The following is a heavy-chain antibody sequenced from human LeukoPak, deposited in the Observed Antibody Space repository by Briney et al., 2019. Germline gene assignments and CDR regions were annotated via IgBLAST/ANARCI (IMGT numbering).Heavy chain of an antibody. Sequence: GGSLRLSCAASGFTFDDYAMHWVRQGPGKGLEWVSSISSNSSYIYYADSVKGRFTISRDNAKNSLYLQMNSLRAEDTAVYYCAKMDTTIVVVPAALYYMDVWGKGTTVTVSS. D-gene: IGHD2-2*01. CDR1: GFTFDDYA. V-gene: IGHV3-21*01. CDR2: ISSNSSYI. J-gene: IGHJ6*03. CDR3: AKMDTTIVVVPAALYYMDV.